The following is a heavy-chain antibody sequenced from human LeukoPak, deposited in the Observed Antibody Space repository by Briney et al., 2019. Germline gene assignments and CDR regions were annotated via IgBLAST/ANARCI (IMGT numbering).Heavy chain of an antibody. CDR3: VKPSYGDSFFDY. Sequence: PGGSLRLSCSASGFTFSIYTMYWVRQAPGKGLEYVSGISSNGGSTYYADSVKGRFTFSRDNSRDTLYLHMSNLRAEDTAVYYCVKPSYGDSFFDYWGQGTLVTVSS. CDR1: GFTFSIYT. CDR2: ISSNGGST. J-gene: IGHJ4*02. D-gene: IGHD4-17*01. V-gene: IGHV3-64D*09.